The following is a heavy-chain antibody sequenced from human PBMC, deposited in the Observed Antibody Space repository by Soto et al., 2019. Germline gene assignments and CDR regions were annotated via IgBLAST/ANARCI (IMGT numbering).Heavy chain of an antibody. J-gene: IGHJ3*02. CDR1: GFTFSSYA. V-gene: IGHV3-64*01. D-gene: IGHD3-22*01. Sequence: EVQLVESGGGLVQPGGSLRLSCAASGFTFSSYAMHWVRQAPGKGLEYVSAISSNGGSTYYANSVKGRFTISRDNSKNTLYLQMGSLRAEEMAVYYCARDRWGYYDSSGYYPDAFDIWGQGTMVTVSS. CDR3: ARDRWGYYDSSGYYPDAFDI. CDR2: ISSNGGST.